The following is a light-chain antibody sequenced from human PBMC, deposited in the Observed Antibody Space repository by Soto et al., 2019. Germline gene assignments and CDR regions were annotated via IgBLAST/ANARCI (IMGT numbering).Light chain of an antibody. J-gene: IGKJ5*01. V-gene: IGKV3-15*01. CDR2: DAS. CDR1: QSVSSN. CDR3: QQYQNWPIP. Sequence: EIVMTQSPANLSVSPGESATLSCRASQSVSSNVAWHQQKPGQAQRILRDDASNRATGISARFSGSGAGTECTLTISSLQSEDFAVYYCQQYQNWPIPFGQGTRLEIK.